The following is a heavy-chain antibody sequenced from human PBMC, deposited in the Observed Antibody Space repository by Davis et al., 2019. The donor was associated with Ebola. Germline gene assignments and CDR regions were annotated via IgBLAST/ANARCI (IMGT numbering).Heavy chain of an antibody. CDR3: ARGLHWADY. D-gene: IGHD4-11*01. CDR1: GFSFSTYA. J-gene: IGHJ4*02. CDR2: LYTGDNA. V-gene: IGHV3-23*05. Sequence: GGSLRLSCEASGFSFSTYAMTWVRQAPGKGLEWVSTLYTGDNAYYAHSVKGRFTISRDTSKNTLSLQMHSLRTEDTAVYFCARGLHWADYWGQGTLVSVSS.